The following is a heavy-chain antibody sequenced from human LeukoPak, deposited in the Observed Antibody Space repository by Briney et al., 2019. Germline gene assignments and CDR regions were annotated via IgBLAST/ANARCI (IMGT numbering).Heavy chain of an antibody. V-gene: IGHV4-59*01. D-gene: IGHD6-13*01. CDR1: GGSISSYY. CDR2: IYYSGST. Sequence: SGTLSLTCTVSGGSISSYYWSWIRQPPGKGLEWIGYIYYSGSTNYNPSLKSRVTISVDTSKNQFSLKLSSVTAADTAVYYCARGTVSSWHKRGYYFDYWGQGTLVTVSS. CDR3: ARGTVSSWHKRGYYFDY. J-gene: IGHJ4*02.